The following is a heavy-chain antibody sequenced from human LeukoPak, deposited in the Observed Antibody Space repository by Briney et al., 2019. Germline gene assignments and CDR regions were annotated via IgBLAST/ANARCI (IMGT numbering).Heavy chain of an antibody. J-gene: IGHJ5*02. Sequence: SETLSLTCAVYSGSFSGYYWLWLRQPPGKGLVGLGEINHSGSTNYHPSLESRVTISVDTSKNQFSLKLSSMTAADTAVYYCSRGQSGPAATQGISNWFDPWGQGTLVTVSS. D-gene: IGHD2-2*01. V-gene: IGHV4-34*01. CDR1: SGSFSGYY. CDR3: SRGQSGPAATQGISNWFDP. CDR2: INHSGST.